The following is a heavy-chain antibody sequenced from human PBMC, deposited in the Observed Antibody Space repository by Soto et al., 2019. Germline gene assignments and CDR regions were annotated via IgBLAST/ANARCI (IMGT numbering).Heavy chain of an antibody. V-gene: IGHV3-30*18. CDR3: AKGDSTYYDFWSGYSTGAFDY. Sequence: LRLSCAASGFTFSSYGMHWVRQAPGKGLEWVAVISYDGSNKYYADSVKGRFTISRDNSKNTLYLQMNSLRAEDTAVYYCAKGDSTYYDFWSGYSTGAFDYWGQGTLVTVSS. CDR2: ISYDGSNK. J-gene: IGHJ4*02. D-gene: IGHD3-3*01. CDR1: GFTFSSYG.